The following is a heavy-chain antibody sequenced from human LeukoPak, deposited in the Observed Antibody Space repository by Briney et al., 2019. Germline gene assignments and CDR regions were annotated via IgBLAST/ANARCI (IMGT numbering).Heavy chain of an antibody. J-gene: IGHJ4*02. CDR2: VKSESDGGTA. D-gene: IGHD3-10*01. Sequence: GSLTLSCAASGFTFTNAWMSWVRQAPGRGLEWVGLVKSESDGGTAVYAAPVKGRFTISRDDSKNTLYLQMNSLKTEDTAVYYCATGYGSGNACDYWGQGTLVTVSS. CDR3: ATGYGSGNACDY. V-gene: IGHV3-15*01. CDR1: GFTFTNAW.